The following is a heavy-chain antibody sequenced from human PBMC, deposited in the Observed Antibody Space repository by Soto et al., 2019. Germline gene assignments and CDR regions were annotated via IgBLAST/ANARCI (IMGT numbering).Heavy chain of an antibody. J-gene: IGHJ4*02. CDR3: AREFSGYDSPFDY. D-gene: IGHD5-12*01. V-gene: IGHV1-69*13. Sequence: GASVKVSCKASGYTFTSYGISWVRQAPGQGLEWMGGIIPIFGTANYAQKFQGRVTITADESTSTAYMELSSLRSEDTAVYYCAREFSGYDSPFDYWGQGTLVTVSS. CDR2: IIPIFGTA. CDR1: GYTFTSYG.